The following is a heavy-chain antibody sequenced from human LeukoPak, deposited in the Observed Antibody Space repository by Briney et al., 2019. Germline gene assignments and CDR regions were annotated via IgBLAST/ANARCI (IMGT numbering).Heavy chain of an antibody. CDR1: GGSFSGYY. Sequence: SETLSLTCAVYGGSFSGYYWSWIRQPPGKGLEWIGEINHSGSTNYNPSLKSRVTISVDTSKNQFSLKLSSVTAADTAVYYCARDEGTYYYGYNWFDPWGQGTLVTVSS. D-gene: IGHD3-10*01. V-gene: IGHV4-34*01. J-gene: IGHJ5*02. CDR2: INHSGST. CDR3: ARDEGTYYYGYNWFDP.